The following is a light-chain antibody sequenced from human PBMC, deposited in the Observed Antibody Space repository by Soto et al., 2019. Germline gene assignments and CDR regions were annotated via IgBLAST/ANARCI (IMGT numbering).Light chain of an antibody. V-gene: IGLV2-14*01. Sequence: QSALTQPASVSGSPGQSITISCTGTSSDVGGYNYVSWYQQHPGKAPKLMIYEVSNRPSGVSNRFSGSKSGNTASLTISWLQAEDEADYYCSSYTSSSTRLIVFGTGTKVTVL. CDR1: SSDVGGYNY. CDR2: EVS. J-gene: IGLJ1*01. CDR3: SSYTSSSTRLIV.